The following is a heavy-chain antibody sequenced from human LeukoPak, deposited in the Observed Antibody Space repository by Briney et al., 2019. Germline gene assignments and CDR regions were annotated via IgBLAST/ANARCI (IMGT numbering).Heavy chain of an antibody. Sequence: PGESLKISCKASGYSFSSYWIGWVRQMPGKGLEWMGIIYPGDSDTRYSPSFQGQVTISADKSVSTAYLQWSSLKASDTAMYYCARPHGSSLPRVFDYWGQGTLVTVSS. CDR1: GYSFSSYW. J-gene: IGHJ4*02. CDR2: IYPGDSDT. CDR3: ARPHGSSLPRVFDY. D-gene: IGHD6-6*01. V-gene: IGHV5-51*01.